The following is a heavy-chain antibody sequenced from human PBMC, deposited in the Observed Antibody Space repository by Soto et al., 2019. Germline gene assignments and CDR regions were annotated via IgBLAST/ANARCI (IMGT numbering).Heavy chain of an antibody. V-gene: IGHV4-59*08. Sequence: PSETLSLTCPVSGGSISSYYWSWIRQPPGKGLEWIGYIYYSGSTNYNPSLKSRVTISVDTSKNQFSLKLSSVTAADTAVYYCARTKGSYYGMDVWGQGTTVTVSS. CDR2: IYYSGST. CDR1: GGSISSYY. D-gene: IGHD2-8*01. J-gene: IGHJ6*02. CDR3: ARTKGSYYGMDV.